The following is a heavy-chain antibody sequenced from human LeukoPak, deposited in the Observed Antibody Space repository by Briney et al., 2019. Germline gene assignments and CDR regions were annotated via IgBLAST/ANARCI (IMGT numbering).Heavy chain of an antibody. V-gene: IGHV3-21*01. CDR3: ARSPPLWFGELSTDY. D-gene: IGHD3-10*01. J-gene: IGHJ4*02. Sequence: GGTLRLSCAASGFTFSTYGMSWVRQAPGKGLEWVSGISGSGSTTYYADSVKGRFTISRDNAKNSLYLQMNSLRAEDTAVYYCARSPPLWFGELSTDYWGQGTLVTASS. CDR2: ISGSGSTT. CDR1: GFTFSTYG.